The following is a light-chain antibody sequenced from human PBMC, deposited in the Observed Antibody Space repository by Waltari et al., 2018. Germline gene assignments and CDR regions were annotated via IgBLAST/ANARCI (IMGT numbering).Light chain of an antibody. J-gene: IGLJ1*01. CDR3: SSYTSSNTFV. CDR1: SSDVGGHNQ. V-gene: IGLV2-14*01. CDR2: DVI. Sequence: QSALTQPASVSGSPGQSITISCTGTSSDVGGHNQVSWCQQHPGKAPTVLIYDVIFRATWVSNRFSGAKSGNTASLTISGLQADDEGDYYCSSYTSSNTFVFGTGTKVTVL.